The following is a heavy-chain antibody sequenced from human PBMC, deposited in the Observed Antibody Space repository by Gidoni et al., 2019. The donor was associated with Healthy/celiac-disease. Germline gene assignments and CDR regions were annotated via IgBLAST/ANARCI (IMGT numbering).Heavy chain of an antibody. Sequence: QVQSAADVQKPGSSVKVSCKASGATFSSYAISWVRQAPGQGLEWRGGIIPIFGTANYAQKFQGRVTITADESTSTAYMELSSLRSENTAVYYCARGPDFWSDYYRYYYGMDVWGQGTTVTVSS. CDR2: IIPIFGTA. CDR1: GATFSSYA. CDR3: ARGPDFWSDYYRYYYGMDV. J-gene: IGHJ6*02. V-gene: IGHV1-69*01. D-gene: IGHD3-3*01.